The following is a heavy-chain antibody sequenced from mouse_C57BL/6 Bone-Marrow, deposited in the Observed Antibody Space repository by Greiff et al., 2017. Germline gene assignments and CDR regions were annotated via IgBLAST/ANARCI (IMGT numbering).Heavy chain of an antibody. Sequence: QVQLQQSGAELVTPGTSVKLSCKASGYTFTSYWMHWVKQRPGQGLEWIGVIDPSGGYTNYNQKFTGKATLTVDTSSSTAYMQLSSLTYEDSAVYYCARRITDWFAYWGQGTLVTVSA. CDR1: GYTFTSYW. D-gene: IGHD1-1*01. J-gene: IGHJ3*01. CDR3: ARRITDWFAY. CDR2: IDPSGGYT. V-gene: IGHV1-59*01.